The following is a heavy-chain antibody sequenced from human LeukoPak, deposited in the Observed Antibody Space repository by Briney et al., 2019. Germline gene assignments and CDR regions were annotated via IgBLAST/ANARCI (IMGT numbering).Heavy chain of an antibody. D-gene: IGHD6-19*01. Sequence: SETLSLTCGVLGGSFSGYYWSGIRQPPGKAWEWIGEINHSGSTNYIPSLKRRVTISVDTSKNPFSLKLSSVTAADTAVYYCARGESIAVAGTGHWFDPWGQGTLVTVSS. CDR2: INHSGST. V-gene: IGHV4-34*01. CDR1: GGSFSGYY. CDR3: ARGESIAVAGTGHWFDP. J-gene: IGHJ5*02.